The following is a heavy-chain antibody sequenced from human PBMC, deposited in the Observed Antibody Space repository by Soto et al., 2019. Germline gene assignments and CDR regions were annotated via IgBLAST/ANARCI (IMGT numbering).Heavy chain of an antibody. Sequence: PSETLSLTCAVYGGSFSGYYWSWIRQPPGKGLEWIGEINHSGSTNYNPSLKSRVTISVDTSKNQFSLKLSSVTAADTAVYYCARRGYSSGWYRFDYWGQGTLVTVS. J-gene: IGHJ4*02. V-gene: IGHV4-34*01. CDR2: INHSGST. CDR3: ARRGYSSGWYRFDY. CDR1: GGSFSGYY. D-gene: IGHD6-19*01.